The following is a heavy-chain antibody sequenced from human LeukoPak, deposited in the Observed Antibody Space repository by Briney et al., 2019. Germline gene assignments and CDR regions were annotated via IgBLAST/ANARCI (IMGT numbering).Heavy chain of an antibody. CDR1: GGSISSYY. CDR3: ARGGSPAGY. Sequence: PSETLSLTCTVSGGSISSYYWSWIRQPPGKGLEWIGYIYYSGSTNYNPSLKSRVTISVDTSKNQFSLKLSSVTAADTAVYYCARGGSPAGYWGQGTLVTVSS. D-gene: IGHD6-19*01. V-gene: IGHV4-59*12. CDR2: IYYSGST. J-gene: IGHJ4*02.